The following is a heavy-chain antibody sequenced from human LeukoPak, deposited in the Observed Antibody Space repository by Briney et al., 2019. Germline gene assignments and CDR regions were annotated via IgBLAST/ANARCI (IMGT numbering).Heavy chain of an antibody. J-gene: IGHJ4*02. D-gene: IGHD7-27*01. CDR2: ISSTSGTI. CDR3: ARGWGLFNY. Sequence: PGGSLRLSCAASGFTFSSYSMNWVRQAPGKGLEWISYISSTSGTIYYADSVKGRFTISADNAKNSPYLQMNSLRAEDTAVYYCARGWGLFNYWGQGTLVTVSS. CDR1: GFTFSSYS. V-gene: IGHV3-48*04.